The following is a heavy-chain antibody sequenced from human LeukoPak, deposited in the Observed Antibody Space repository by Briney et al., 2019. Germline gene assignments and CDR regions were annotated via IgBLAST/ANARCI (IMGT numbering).Heavy chain of an antibody. CDR1: GFTFDDYA. V-gene: IGHV3-9*01. D-gene: IGHD3-10*01. J-gene: IGHJ4*02. CDR2: ISWDSGSI. CDR3: AKDRVAWTRGHFDY. Sequence: GRSLRLSCAASGFTFDDYAMHWVRQAPGKGLEWVSGISWDSGSIGYADSVKGRFTISRDNAKNSLYLQMNSLRAEDTALYYCAKDRVAWTRGHFDYWGQGTLVTVSS.